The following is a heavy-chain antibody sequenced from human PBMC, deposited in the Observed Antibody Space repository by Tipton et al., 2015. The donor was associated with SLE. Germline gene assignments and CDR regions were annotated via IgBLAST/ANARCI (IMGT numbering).Heavy chain of an antibody. D-gene: IGHD4-23*01. V-gene: IGHV4-34*01. CDR1: GGSISSYY. CDR3: ARHLDGGNSSYFDY. J-gene: IGHJ4*02. Sequence: LRLSCTVSGGSISSYYWSWIRQPPGKGLEWIGEINHSESTNYNPSLKSRVTISVDTSKNQFSLKLSSVTAADTAVYYCARHLDGGNSSYFDYWGQGTLVTVSS. CDR2: INHSEST.